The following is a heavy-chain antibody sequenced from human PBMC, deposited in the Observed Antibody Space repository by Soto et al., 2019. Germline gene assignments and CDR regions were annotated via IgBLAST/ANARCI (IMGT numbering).Heavy chain of an antibody. J-gene: IGHJ3*02. CDR2: IGTAGDT. CDR3: ARGMWGAIFGLAFDI. CDR1: GFTFSSYD. D-gene: IGHD3-3*01. Sequence: GGSLRLSCAASGFTFSSYDMHWVRQATGKGLEWVSAIGTAGDTYYPGSVKGRFTISRENAKNSSYLQMNSLRAGDTAVYYCARGMWGAIFGLAFDIWGQGTMVTVSS. V-gene: IGHV3-13*01.